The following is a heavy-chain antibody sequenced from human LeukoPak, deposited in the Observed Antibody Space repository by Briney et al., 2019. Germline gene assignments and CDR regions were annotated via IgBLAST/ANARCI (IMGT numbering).Heavy chain of an antibody. CDR2: IRYGGSNK. J-gene: IGHJ5*02. Sequence: GGSLRLSCAASGFTFSSYGMHWVRQAPGKGLEWVAFIRYGGSNKYYADSVKGRFTISRENSKNTLYLQMNSLRAEDTAVYYCAKDMRFDPWGQGTLVTVSS. V-gene: IGHV3-30*02. CDR1: GFTFSSYG. D-gene: IGHD3-16*01. CDR3: AKDMRFDP.